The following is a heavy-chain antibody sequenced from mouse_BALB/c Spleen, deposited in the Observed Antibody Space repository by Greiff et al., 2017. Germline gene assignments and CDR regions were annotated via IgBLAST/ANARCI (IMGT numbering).Heavy chain of an antibody. CDR1: GYTFTSYW. D-gene: IGHD3-3*01. Sequence: VQLQQSGAELARPGASVKLSCKASGYTFTSYWMHWVKQRPGQGLEWIGAIYPGNSDTSYNQKFKGKAKLTAVTSTSTAYMELSSLTNEDSAVYYCTRRGRGDYYCDYWGQGTTLTVSS. J-gene: IGHJ2*01. CDR2: IYPGNSDT. CDR3: TRRGRGDYYCDY. V-gene: IGHV1-5*01.